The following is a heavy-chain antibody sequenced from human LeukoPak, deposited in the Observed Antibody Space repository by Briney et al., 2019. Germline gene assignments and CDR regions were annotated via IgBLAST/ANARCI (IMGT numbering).Heavy chain of an antibody. CDR2: ISAYNGNT. J-gene: IGHJ3*02. CDR1: GHTFTSYG. D-gene: IGHD1-1*01. CDR3: ARVQVNGGAFEI. V-gene: IGHV1-18*01. Sequence: ASVKVSCKASGHTFTSYGISWVRQAPGQGLEWMGWISAYNGNTNYAQKFQGRVTMTTDTSTSTVYMELRSLRSDDTAVYYCARVQVNGGAFEIWGQGTMLTVSS.